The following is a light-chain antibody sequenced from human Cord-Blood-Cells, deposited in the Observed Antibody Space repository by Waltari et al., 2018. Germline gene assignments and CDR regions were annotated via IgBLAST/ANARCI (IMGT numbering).Light chain of an antibody. V-gene: IGKV3D-7*01. CDR3: QQDYNLPRT. CDR2: GAS. Sequence: PGERVTLSCRAGQSVSSSYLTWYQQKPGQAPRLLIYGASTRATSIPARFSGSGSGTDFTLTISSLQPEDFAVYYCQQDYNLPRTFGQGTKVEIK. J-gene: IGKJ1*01. CDR1: QSVSSSY.